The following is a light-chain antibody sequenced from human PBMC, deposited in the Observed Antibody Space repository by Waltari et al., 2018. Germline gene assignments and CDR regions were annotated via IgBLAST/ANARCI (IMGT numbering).Light chain of an antibody. CDR1: SSNLGAGYD. J-gene: IGLJ3*02. CDR3: QSYDRSLSGSV. CDR2: SDT. Sequence: QSVLTQPPSVSGAPGQRVTISCTGSSSNLGAGYDVHWYQHFPGAGPKLLLHSDTPRPSGVPDRFSGSKSGTSASLAVTGLQADDEADYYCQSYDRSLSGSVFGGGTKLTVL. V-gene: IGLV1-40*01.